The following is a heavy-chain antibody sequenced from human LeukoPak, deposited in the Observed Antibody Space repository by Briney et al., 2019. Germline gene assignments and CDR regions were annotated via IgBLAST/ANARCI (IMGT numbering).Heavy chain of an antibody. J-gene: IGHJ4*02. CDR1: GGSISSYY. Sequence: SETLSLTCTVSGGSISSYYWSWIRLPPGKGLEWIGYIYYSGSTNYNPSLKSRVTISVDTSKNQFSLKLSSVTAADTAVYYCAGHPYSYCSSTSCGHRLDYWGQGTLVTVSS. V-gene: IGHV4-59*01. D-gene: IGHD2-2*01. CDR3: AGHPYSYCSSTSCGHRLDY. CDR2: IYYSGST.